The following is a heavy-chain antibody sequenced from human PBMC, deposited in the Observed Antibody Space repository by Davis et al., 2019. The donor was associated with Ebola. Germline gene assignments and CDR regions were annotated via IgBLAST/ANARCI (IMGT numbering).Heavy chain of an antibody. D-gene: IGHD3-22*01. J-gene: IGHJ5*02. Sequence: GGSLRLSCAASGFTFSSYAMSWVRQAPGKGLEWVSAISGSGGSTYYADSVKGRFTISRDNSKNTLYLQMNSLRAEDTAVYYCARTSSGYYFNWFDPWGQGTLVTVSS. CDR1: GFTFSSYA. CDR2: ISGSGGST. CDR3: ARTSSGYYFNWFDP. V-gene: IGHV3-23*01.